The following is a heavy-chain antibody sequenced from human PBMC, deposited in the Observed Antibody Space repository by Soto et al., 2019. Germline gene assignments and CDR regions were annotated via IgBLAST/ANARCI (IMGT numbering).Heavy chain of an antibody. CDR3: ARDGSSGDYRGDY. D-gene: IGHD3-22*01. Sequence: QVQLVQSGAELKKPGSSVKVSCKASGGTFSSYAISWVRQAPGQGREWMGGIIPIFGTANYAQKFQGRVTIPADESTSTAYMERSSLRTEDTAVYYCARDGSSGDYRGDYWGQGTLVTVSS. J-gene: IGHJ4*02. CDR1: GGTFSSYA. CDR2: IIPIFGTA. V-gene: IGHV1-69*12.